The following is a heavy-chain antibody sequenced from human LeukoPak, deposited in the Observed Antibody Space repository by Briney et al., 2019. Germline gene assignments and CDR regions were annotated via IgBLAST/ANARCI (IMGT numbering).Heavy chain of an antibody. J-gene: IGHJ4*02. CDR2: ISGSSSYI. D-gene: IGHD3-22*01. CDR1: GFTFSSYS. V-gene: IGHV3-21*01. Sequence: PGGSLRLSCAASGFTFSSYSMNWVRQAPGKGLEWVSSISGSSSYINYADSVKGRFTISRDNAKNSLYLQMSSPRAEDTAVYYCARANYDSSGYYFDSWGQGTLVTVSS. CDR3: ARANYDSSGYYFDS.